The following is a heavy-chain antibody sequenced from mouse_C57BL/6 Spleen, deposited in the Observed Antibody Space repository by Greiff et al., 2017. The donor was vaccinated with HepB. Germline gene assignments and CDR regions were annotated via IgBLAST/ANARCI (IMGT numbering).Heavy chain of an antibody. Sequence: QVQLQQSGAELVKPGASVKISCKASGYAFSSYWMNWVKQRPGKGLEWIGQIYPGDGDTNYNGKFKGKATLTADKSSSTAYMQLSSLTSEDSAVYFCARGDYGSSPIFYAMDYWGQGTSVTVSS. CDR3: ARGDYGSSPIFYAMDY. V-gene: IGHV1-80*01. D-gene: IGHD1-1*01. J-gene: IGHJ4*01. CDR1: GYAFSSYW. CDR2: IYPGDGDT.